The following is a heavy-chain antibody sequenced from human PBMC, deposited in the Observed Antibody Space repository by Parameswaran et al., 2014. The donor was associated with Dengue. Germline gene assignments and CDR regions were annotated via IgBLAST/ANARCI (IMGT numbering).Heavy chain of an antibody. J-gene: IGHJ4*02. CDR3: AKDGSSSSEVDS. V-gene: IGHV3-23*01. CDR2: ISSSGGST. Sequence: PGKRLEWVSAISSSGGSTYYADSVKGRFTISRDNSKNTLYLQVNSLRAEDTAVYYCAKDGSSSSEVDSWGQGTLVTVSS. D-gene: IGHD6-6*01.